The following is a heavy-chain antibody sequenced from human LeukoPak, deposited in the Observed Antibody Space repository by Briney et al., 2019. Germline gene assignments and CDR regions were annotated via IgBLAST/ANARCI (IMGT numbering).Heavy chain of an antibody. CDR2: MNPNSGNT. Sequence: ASVKVSCKSSGYTFTSYDINWVRQATGQGLERMGWMNPNSGNTGYAQKFQGRVTMTRNTSISTAYMELSSLRSEDTAVYYCARLSTLGIAAADYWGQGTLVTVSS. J-gene: IGHJ4*02. D-gene: IGHD6-13*01. V-gene: IGHV1-8*01. CDR1: GYTFTSYD. CDR3: ARLSTLGIAAADY.